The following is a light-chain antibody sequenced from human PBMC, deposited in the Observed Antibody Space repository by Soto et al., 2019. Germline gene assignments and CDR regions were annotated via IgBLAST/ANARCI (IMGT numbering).Light chain of an antibody. J-gene: IGKJ3*01. CDR2: GAV. CDR3: QQLNNFPPFT. Sequence: IQLTQSPSSLSASIGDTVIITCRASQGISNYLAWYQQKPGKAPKLLIYGAVTLQSGVPSRFSGSGSGTDFTLTISSLQPEDLATYYCQQLNNFPPFTFGPGTKVDLK. CDR1: QGISNY. V-gene: IGKV1-9*01.